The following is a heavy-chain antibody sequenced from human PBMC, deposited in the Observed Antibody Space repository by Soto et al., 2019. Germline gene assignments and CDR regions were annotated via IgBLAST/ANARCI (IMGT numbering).Heavy chain of an antibody. Sequence: PGGSLRLSCAASAFKFSDYYMSWVRQAPGKGLEWVSYISGSGDVIYCADSVKGRFTISRDNDKKSVHLQMDTLRAEDTALYYCARAPDCGEGSCYRHFDLWGQGTRVTVSS. CDR2: ISGSGDVI. CDR3: ARAPDCGEGSCYRHFDL. D-gene: IGHD2-15*01. CDR1: AFKFSDYY. J-gene: IGHJ4*02. V-gene: IGHV3-11*01.